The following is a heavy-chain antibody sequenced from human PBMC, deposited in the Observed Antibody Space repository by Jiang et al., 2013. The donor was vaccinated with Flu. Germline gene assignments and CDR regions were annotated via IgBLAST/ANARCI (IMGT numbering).Heavy chain of an antibody. CDR3: AKDISGDKTYYYDSSGLMANAFDI. V-gene: IGHV3-23*01. Sequence: ISGSGGSTYYADSVKGRFTISRDNAKNSLYLQMNSLRAEDTALYYCAKDISGDKTYYYDSSGLMANAFDIWGQGTMVTVSS. D-gene: IGHD3-22*01. CDR2: ISGSGGST. J-gene: IGHJ3*02.